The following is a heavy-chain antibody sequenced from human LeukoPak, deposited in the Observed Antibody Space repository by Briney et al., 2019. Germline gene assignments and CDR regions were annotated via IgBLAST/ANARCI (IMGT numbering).Heavy chain of an antibody. Sequence: SVKVSCKASGGTFSSNTISWVRQAPGQGLDWMGRIIPYLGVANYAQEFQGRVTITADKSTSTAYMEVSSLRSEDTAVYYCARPSPRNSDAFDIWGQGTMVTVSS. CDR3: ARPSPRNSDAFDI. J-gene: IGHJ3*02. CDR1: GGTFSSNT. V-gene: IGHV1-69*02. CDR2: IIPYLGVA. D-gene: IGHD1-14*01.